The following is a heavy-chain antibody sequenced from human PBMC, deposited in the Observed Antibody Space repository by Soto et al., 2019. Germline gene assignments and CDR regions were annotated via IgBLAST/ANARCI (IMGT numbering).Heavy chain of an antibody. CDR2: IYYSGST. CDR3: ARQVLATDDGLDI. Sequence: QVQLQESGPGLVKPSETLSLTCTVSGGSISSYYWSWIRQPPGKGLEWIGYIYYSGSTNYNPSLKSRVTRSAGTCKTQFSLKLSSVTAADTAMCYSARQVLATDDGLDIWGQGTMVTVSS. V-gene: IGHV4-59*08. CDR1: GGSISSYY. J-gene: IGHJ3*02.